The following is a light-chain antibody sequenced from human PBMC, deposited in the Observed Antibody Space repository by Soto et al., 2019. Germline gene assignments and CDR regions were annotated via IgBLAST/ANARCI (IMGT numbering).Light chain of an antibody. CDR1: QSVSSY. J-gene: IGKJ5*01. CDR3: QQRSNWPSFT. Sequence: EIVLTQSPATLSLSPGERATLSCRASQSVSSYLAWYQQKPGQAPRLLIYDASNRATSIPARFSGSGSGTDFTLTISSLEPEDFAFYYCQQRSNWPSFTFGQGTRLEIK. CDR2: DAS. V-gene: IGKV3-11*01.